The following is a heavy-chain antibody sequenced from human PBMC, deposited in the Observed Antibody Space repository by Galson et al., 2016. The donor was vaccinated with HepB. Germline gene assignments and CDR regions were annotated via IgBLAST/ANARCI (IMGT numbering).Heavy chain of an antibody. Sequence: CAGSGFTFSSYGMHWVRQAPGKGLEWVAVIWSDGSNKNYADSVKGRFTISRDNSKNTLYLQMNSLRAEDTAVYYCAKSATKQLRDVNAHDIWGQGTMVTVSS. CDR1: GFTFSSYG. V-gene: IGHV3-33*06. J-gene: IGHJ3*02. CDR3: AKSATKQLRDVNAHDI. CDR2: IWSDGSNK. D-gene: IGHD4-17*01.